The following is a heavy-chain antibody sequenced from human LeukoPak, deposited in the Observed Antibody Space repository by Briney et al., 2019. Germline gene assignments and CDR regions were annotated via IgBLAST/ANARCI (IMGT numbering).Heavy chain of an antibody. J-gene: IGHJ4*02. CDR2: ISAYNGNT. V-gene: IGHV1-18*01. CDR1: GYTLTSYG. Sequence: ASVKVSCKASGYTLTSYGISWVRQAPGQGLEWMGWISAYNGNTNYAQKLQGRVTMTTDTSTSTAYMELRSLRSDDTAVYYCARVPYWTSLHGSGSIDYWGQGTLVTVSS. D-gene: IGHD3-10*01. CDR3: ARVPYWTSLHGSGSIDY.